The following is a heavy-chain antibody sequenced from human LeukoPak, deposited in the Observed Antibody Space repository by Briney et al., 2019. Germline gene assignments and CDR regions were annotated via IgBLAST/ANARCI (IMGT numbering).Heavy chain of an antibody. V-gene: IGHV4-59*01. J-gene: IGHJ3*02. CDR1: GGSISSYY. CDR3: ARWTQGDHAFDI. CDR2: IYYSGST. Sequence: PSETLSLTCTVSGGSISSYYWSWIRQPPGKGLEWIGYIYYSGSTNYNPSLKSRVTISVDTSKNQSSLKLSSVTAADTAAYYCARWTQGDHAFDIWGQGTMVTVSS. D-gene: IGHD2-21*02.